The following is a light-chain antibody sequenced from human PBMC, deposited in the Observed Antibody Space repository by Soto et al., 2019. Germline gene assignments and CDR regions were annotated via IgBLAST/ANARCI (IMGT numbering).Light chain of an antibody. V-gene: IGLV2-14*01. CDR1: SSDIGGYNY. CDR3: SSYTSSSTLVV. Sequence: QSVLTQPASVSGSPGQSITISCTGTSSDIGGYNYVSWYQQYPGTAPKLIIYDVSNRPSGVSNRFSGSKSGNTASLTISGLQAEDEADYYCSSYTSSSTLVVFGGGTKLTVL. J-gene: IGLJ3*02. CDR2: DVS.